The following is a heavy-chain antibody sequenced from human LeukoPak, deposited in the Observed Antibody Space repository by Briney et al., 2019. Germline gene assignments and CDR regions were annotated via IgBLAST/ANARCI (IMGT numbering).Heavy chain of an antibody. Sequence: GGSLRLSCAASGFTFSSYSMNWVRQAPGKGLEWISSISSSSYIYYADSVKGRFTISRDNAKNSLYLQMNSLRAEDTAVYYCATGSGSYFSLPDYWGQGTLVTVSS. V-gene: IGHV3-21*01. CDR2: ISSSSYI. D-gene: IGHD1-26*01. CDR1: GFTFSSYS. J-gene: IGHJ4*02. CDR3: ATGSGSYFSLPDY.